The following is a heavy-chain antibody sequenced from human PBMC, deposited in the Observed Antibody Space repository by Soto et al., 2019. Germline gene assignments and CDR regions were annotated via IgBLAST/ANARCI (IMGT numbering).Heavy chain of an antibody. CDR2: IYYSGST. CDR1: GGSISSYY. CDR3: ARRWGRTFDY. D-gene: IGHD3-16*01. V-gene: IGHV4-59*08. J-gene: IGHJ4*02. Sequence: QVQLQESGPGLVKPSETLSLTCTVSGGSISSYYWSWIRQPPGKGLEWIGYIYYSGSTNYNPSLKSHVTIPVATSKTHFSLKLSSVTAPDTPVYYFARRWGRTFDYWAQGTLVTVPS.